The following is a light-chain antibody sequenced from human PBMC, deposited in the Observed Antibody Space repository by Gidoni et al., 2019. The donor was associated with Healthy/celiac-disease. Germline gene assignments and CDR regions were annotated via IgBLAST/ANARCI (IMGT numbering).Light chain of an antibody. CDR2: GAS. Sequence: EIVLTQSPGTLSVSPGERATLSCRASQSVSSSHLPWYEQEPGQAPRLLIYGASSRATGSPDRLIGSESGTDFTLTISRLEPEDCAVDYCQQDGSSPPWTFGQXTKVEIK. CDR3: QQDGSSPPWT. CDR1: QSVSSSH. V-gene: IGKV3-20*01. J-gene: IGKJ1*01.